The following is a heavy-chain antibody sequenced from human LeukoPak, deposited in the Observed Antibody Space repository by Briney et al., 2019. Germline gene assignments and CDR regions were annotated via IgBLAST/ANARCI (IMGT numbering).Heavy chain of an antibody. Sequence: SETLSLTCTVSGGSISSGDYYWSWIRQPPGKGLEWIGYIYYSGSTYYNPSLKSRVTISVDTSKNQFSLKLSSVTAADTAVYYCARVQLVEGGTQFDYWGQGTLVTVSS. CDR2: IYYSGST. V-gene: IGHV4-30-4*01. D-gene: IGHD1-26*01. CDR3: ARVQLVEGGTQFDY. CDR1: GGSISSGDYY. J-gene: IGHJ4*02.